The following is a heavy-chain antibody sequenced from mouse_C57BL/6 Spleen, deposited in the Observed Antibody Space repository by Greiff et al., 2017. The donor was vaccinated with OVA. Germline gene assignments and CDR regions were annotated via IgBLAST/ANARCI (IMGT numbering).Heavy chain of an antibody. Sequence: QVQLQQSGPGLVQPSQSLSITCTVSGFSLTSYCVHWVRQPPGKGLEWLGVIWSGGSTAYNAAFISSLSIRKDNSKSQVCFKMNSLQADDTAVYDSAKGGQIGLYYARDYWGQGTSVTVSS. V-gene: IGHV2-4*01. D-gene: IGHD3-3*01. CDR2: IWSGGST. CDR1: GFSLTSYC. J-gene: IGHJ4*01. CDR3: AKGGQIGLYYARDY.